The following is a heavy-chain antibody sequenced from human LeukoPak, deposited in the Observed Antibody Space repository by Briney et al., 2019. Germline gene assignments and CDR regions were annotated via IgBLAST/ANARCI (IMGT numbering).Heavy chain of an antibody. J-gene: IGHJ4*02. Sequence: ASVKVSCKASGYTFTSYYMHWVRQAPGQGLEWVGIINPSGGSTSYAQKFQGRVTMTRDMSTSTVYMELSSLRSEDTAVYYCARPIGGYTLFDYWGQGTLVTVSS. CDR3: ARPIGGYTLFDY. V-gene: IGHV1-46*01. D-gene: IGHD3-16*02. CDR2: INPSGGST. CDR1: GYTFTSYY.